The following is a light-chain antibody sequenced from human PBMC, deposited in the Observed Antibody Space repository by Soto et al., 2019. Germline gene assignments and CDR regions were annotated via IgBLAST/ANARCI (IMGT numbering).Light chain of an antibody. J-gene: IGKJ1*01. CDR3: QQCNSFWT. CDR2: DAS. V-gene: IGKV1-5*01. Sequence: DIQMTQSPSTLSASVGDRVTITCRASQSISYWLAWYQQKPGKAPNLLIYDASSLESGVPSRFSGSGSGTEFTLTISSLQPEDFATYYCQQCNSFWTVGQGTKVDI. CDR1: QSISYW.